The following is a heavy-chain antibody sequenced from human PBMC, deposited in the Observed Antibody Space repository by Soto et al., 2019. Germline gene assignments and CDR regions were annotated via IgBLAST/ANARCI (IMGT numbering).Heavy chain of an antibody. CDR2: ISSSSSYI. Sequence: GGSLRLSCAASGFTFSSYSMNWVRQAPGKGLEWVPSISSSSSYIYYADSVKGRFTISRDNAKNSLYLQMNSLRAEDTAVYYCARVEYYYGSGSSMDVWGQGTTVTVSS. J-gene: IGHJ6*02. V-gene: IGHV3-21*01. CDR3: ARVEYYYGSGSSMDV. CDR1: GFTFSSYS. D-gene: IGHD3-10*01.